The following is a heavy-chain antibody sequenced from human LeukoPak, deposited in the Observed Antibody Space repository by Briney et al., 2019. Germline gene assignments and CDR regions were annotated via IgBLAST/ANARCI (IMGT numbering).Heavy chain of an antibody. D-gene: IGHD6-19*01. CDR2: ISAYNGNT. CDR1: GYTFTSYG. Sequence: ASVKVSCKASGYTFTSYGISWVRQAPGQGLEWMGWISAYNGNTNYAQKLQGRVTMTTDTSTSTVYMELSSLRSEDTAVYYCARGGADSSGWYVDFDYWGQGTLVTVSS. J-gene: IGHJ4*02. CDR3: ARGGADSSGWYVDFDY. V-gene: IGHV1-18*01.